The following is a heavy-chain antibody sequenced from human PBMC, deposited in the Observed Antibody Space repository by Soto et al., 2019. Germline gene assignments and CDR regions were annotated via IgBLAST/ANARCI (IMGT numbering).Heavy chain of an antibody. CDR1: GLIVSDNY. J-gene: IGHJ6*02. D-gene: IGHD2-15*01. Sequence: GGSLRLSCAASGLIVSDNYMNWVRQAPGKGLEWVSVIYSGGSTYYTDSVKGRFTISRDNSKNTLYLQMNSLRAEDTAVYYCARGYPTGGNGLDVWGQGTTVTVSS. CDR3: ARGYPTGGNGLDV. CDR2: IYSGGST. V-gene: IGHV3-53*01.